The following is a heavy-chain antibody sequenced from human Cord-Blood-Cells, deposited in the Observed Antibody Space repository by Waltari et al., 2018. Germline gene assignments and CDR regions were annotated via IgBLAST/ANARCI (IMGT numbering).Heavy chain of an antibody. CDR1: GYTFTGYY. V-gene: IGHV1-2*02. CDR3: ARRLRGSYYLFDY. D-gene: IGHD1-26*01. Sequence: QVQLVQSGAEVKKPGASVKVSCKASGYTFTGYYMHWVRQAPGQGLEWMGWINPKSGGTNDAQKFQGRVTMTRDTSISTAYMELSRLGSDDTAVYYCARRLRGSYYLFDYWGQGTLVTVSS. J-gene: IGHJ4*02. CDR2: INPKSGGT.